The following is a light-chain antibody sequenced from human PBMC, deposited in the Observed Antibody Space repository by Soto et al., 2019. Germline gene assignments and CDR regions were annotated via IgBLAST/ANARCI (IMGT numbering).Light chain of an antibody. V-gene: IGLV2-14*03. CDR2: DVS. Sequence: QSALTQPASVSGSPGQSIIISCTGTSSDVGSYNYVSWYQHHPGKAPKFMIYDVSNRPSGVSNRFSGSKSGNTASLTISGLQAEDEADYYCSSYTTSGTLVFGSGPKVTVL. CDR3: SSYTTSGTLV. CDR1: SSDVGSYNY. J-gene: IGLJ1*01.